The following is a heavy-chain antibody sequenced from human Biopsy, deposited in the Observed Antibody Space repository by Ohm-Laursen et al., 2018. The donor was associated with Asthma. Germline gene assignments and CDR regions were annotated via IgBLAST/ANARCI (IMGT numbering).Heavy chain of an antibody. CDR3: ARCQVGYSSGWSLLLKKIYYSGMDV. Sequence: SVKVSCKGPGGTLSNFAISWVRQAPGQGLEWLGGIMTVFGTTNYAQKFQGRVTITADESTSTAYMEVTSLRSEDTAIYYCARCQVGYSSGWSLLLKKIYYSGMDVWGQGTAVTVSS. CDR1: GGTLSNFA. J-gene: IGHJ6*02. D-gene: IGHD6-19*01. V-gene: IGHV1-69*13. CDR2: IMTVFGTT.